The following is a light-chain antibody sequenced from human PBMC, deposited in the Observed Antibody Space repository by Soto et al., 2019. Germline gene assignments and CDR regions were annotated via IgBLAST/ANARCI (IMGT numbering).Light chain of an antibody. CDR2: DAS. CDR3: QQYESYSQYT. CDR1: QSIRSW. V-gene: IGKV1-5*01. J-gene: IGKJ2*01. Sequence: DIQMTQSPSTLSASVGDRVTITCRASQSIRSWLAWYQQKPGKAPKLLIYDASILESGAPSRFSGSGSGTEFTLTIGSLQPEDFANYYCQQYESYSQYTFGQGTKVDI.